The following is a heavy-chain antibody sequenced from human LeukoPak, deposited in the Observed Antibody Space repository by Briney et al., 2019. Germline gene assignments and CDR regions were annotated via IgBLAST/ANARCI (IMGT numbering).Heavy chain of an antibody. CDR3: ARTISGWSYFDY. Sequence: SETLSLTCTVSGGSISSYYGSWIRQPPGKGLEWIGHIYYSGSTDYNPSLKSRVTISVDTSKNQFSLKLSSVTAADTAVFYCARTISGWSYFDYWGQGTLVTVSS. J-gene: IGHJ4*02. V-gene: IGHV4-59*08. CDR2: IYYSGST. CDR1: GGSISSYY. D-gene: IGHD6-13*01.